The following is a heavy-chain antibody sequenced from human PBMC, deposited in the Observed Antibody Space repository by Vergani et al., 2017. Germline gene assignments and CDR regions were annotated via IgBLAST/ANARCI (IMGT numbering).Heavy chain of an antibody. Sequence: QLQLQESGPGLVKPSETLSLTCTVSGGSISSSSYYWGWIRQPPGKGLEWIGRIYYSGSTYYNPSLKSRVTISVDTSKNQFSLKLSSVTAADTAVYYCGRSELYGSGSYYNLYPNWFDPWGQGTLVTVSS. CDR3: GRSELYGSGSYYNLYPNWFDP. CDR1: GGSISSSSYY. J-gene: IGHJ5*02. D-gene: IGHD3-10*01. CDR2: IYYSGST. V-gene: IGHV4-39*01.